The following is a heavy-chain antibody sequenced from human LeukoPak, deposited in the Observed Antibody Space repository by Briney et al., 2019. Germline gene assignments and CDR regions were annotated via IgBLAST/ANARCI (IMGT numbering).Heavy chain of an antibody. CDR2: INHSGSS. V-gene: IGHV4-34*01. Sequence: SSETLSLTCAVYGGSFSAYYWTWIRQPPGKGLEWIGEINHSGSSNYNSSLRSRVTTSVDTSYKQFSLRLSSVTAADTAVYYCAPRGDIEHSYVYGKWFDPWGQGTRVTVSS. CDR3: APRGDIEHSYVYGKWFDP. CDR1: GGSFSAYY. J-gene: IGHJ5*02. D-gene: IGHD5-18*01.